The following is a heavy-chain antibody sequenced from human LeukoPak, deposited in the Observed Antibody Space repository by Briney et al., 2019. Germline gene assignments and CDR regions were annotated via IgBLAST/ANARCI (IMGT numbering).Heavy chain of an antibody. J-gene: IGHJ4*02. D-gene: IGHD6-19*01. V-gene: IGHV1-69*06. CDR3: ARDLTSSGWYNY. Sequence: ASVKVSCKASGGTFSSYAISWVRQAPGQGLEWMGGIIPIFGTANYAQKFQGRVTITADKSTSTAYMELSSLRSEDTAVYYCARDLTSSGWYNYWGQGTLVTVSS. CDR2: IIPIFGTA. CDR1: GGTFSSYA.